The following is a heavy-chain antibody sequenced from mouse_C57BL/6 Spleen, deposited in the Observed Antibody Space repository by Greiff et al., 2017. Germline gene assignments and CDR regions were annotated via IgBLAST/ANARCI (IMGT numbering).Heavy chain of an antibody. V-gene: IGHV5-4*01. CDR1: GFTFSSYA. CDR2: ISDGGSYT. J-gene: IGHJ4*01. CDR3: AREDGYSAMDD. D-gene: IGHD2-3*01. Sequence: EVQRVESGGGLVKPGGSLKLSCAASGFTFSSYAMSWVRQTPEKRLEWVATISDGGSYTYYPDNVKGRFTISRDKAKNNLYLQMSHLKSEDTAMYYCAREDGYSAMDDWGQGTSVTVSS.